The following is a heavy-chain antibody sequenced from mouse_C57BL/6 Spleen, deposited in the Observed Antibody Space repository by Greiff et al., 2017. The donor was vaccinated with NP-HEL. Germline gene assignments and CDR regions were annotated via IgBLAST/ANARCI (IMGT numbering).Heavy chain of an antibody. J-gene: IGHJ4*01. V-gene: IGHV1-64*01. CDR2: IHPNSGST. D-gene: IGHD6-1*01. CDR3: ARGGSYAMDY. Sequence: QVQLQQPGAELVKPGASVKLSCKASGYTFTSYWMHWVKQRPGQGLEWIGMIHPNSGSTNYNEKFKSKATLTVDKSTSTAYMQLSSLTSKTSAVSNCARGGSYAMDYWGQGTSLTVSS. CDR1: GYTFTSYW.